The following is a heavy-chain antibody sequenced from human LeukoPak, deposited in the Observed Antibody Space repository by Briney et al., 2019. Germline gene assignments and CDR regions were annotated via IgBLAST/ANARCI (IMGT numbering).Heavy chain of an antibody. D-gene: IGHD3-22*01. CDR2: IIPIFGTA. Sequence: SVKVSCKACGGTFSSYAISWVRQAPGQGLEWMGGIIPIFGTANYAQKFQGRVTITTDESTSTAYMELSSLRSEDTAVYYCARSPITMIVVVNYYFDYWGQGTLVTVS. CDR1: GGTFSSYA. J-gene: IGHJ4*02. V-gene: IGHV1-69*05. CDR3: ARSPITMIVVVNYYFDY.